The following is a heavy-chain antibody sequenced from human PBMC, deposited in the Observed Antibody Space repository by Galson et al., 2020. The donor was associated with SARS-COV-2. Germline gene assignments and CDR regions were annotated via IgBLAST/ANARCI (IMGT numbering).Heavy chain of an antibody. CDR2: IYFSGST. D-gene: IGHD3-22*01. CDR3: ASAHYDSAGYYNYMDV. Sequence: SETLSLTCTVSGGSMNSGGYYWSWIRQHPGKGLEWIGYIYFSGSTYYNPSLKSRVTISIDMSKNQFSLKLSSVTAADTAVYYCASAHYDSAGYYNYMDVWGKGTTVTVSS. CDR1: GGSMNSGGYY. V-gene: IGHV4-31*03. J-gene: IGHJ6*03.